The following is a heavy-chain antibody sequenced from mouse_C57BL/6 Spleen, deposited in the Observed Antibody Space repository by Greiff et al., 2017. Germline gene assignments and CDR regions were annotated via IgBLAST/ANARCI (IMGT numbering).Heavy chain of an antibody. Sequence: VQLQQSGPELVKPGASVKISCKASGYTLPDYYMNWVKQSHGKSLEWIGDINPNNGGTSYNQKFKGKATLTVDKSSSTAYMELRSLTSDDSAVYYCARYWDENYFDYWGQGTTLTVSS. V-gene: IGHV1-26*01. CDR2: INPNNGGT. J-gene: IGHJ2*01. CDR1: GYTLPDYY. D-gene: IGHD4-1*01. CDR3: ARYWDENYFDY.